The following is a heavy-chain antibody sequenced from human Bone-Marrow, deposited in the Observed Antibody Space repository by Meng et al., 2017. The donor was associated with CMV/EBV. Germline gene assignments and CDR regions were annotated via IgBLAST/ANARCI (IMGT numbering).Heavy chain of an antibody. J-gene: IGHJ5*02. CDR2: IYPGDSDT. CDR3: ARRGMMTTRGYWFDP. Sequence: GESLKISCEGSGYTFSNYWIDWVRQMPGKGLEWMGSIYPGDSDTRYRPSFEGQVTFSVDKSIRTAYLQWSSLKASDTAIYYCARRGMMTTRGYWFDPWGPGTLVTV. D-gene: IGHD4-17*01. V-gene: IGHV5-51*01. CDR1: GYTFSNYW.